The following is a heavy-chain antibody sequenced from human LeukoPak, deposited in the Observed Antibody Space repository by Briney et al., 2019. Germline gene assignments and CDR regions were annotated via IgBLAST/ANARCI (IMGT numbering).Heavy chain of an antibody. CDR2: TYHTSKWYN. CDR3: ARGYGYYFDY. Sequence: SQTLSLTCDISGDSVSSNSATWNWIRQSPSRGLEWLGRTYHTSKWYNDYAVFVKSRITINPVTSKNQFSLQLNSVTPEDTAVYYCARGYGYYFDYWGQGTLVTVSP. CDR1: GDSVSSNSAT. J-gene: IGHJ4*02. D-gene: IGHD1-1*01. V-gene: IGHV6-1*01.